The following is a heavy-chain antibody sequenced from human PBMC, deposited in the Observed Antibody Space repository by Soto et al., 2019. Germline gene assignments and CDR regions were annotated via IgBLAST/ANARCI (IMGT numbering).Heavy chain of an antibody. CDR3: AHTGSLGFLEWFNYYYYMDV. J-gene: IGHJ6*03. CDR1: GFSLSTSGVG. D-gene: IGHD3-3*01. Sequence: SGPTLVKPTQTLTLTCTFSGFSLSTSGVGVGWIRQPPGKALEWLALIYWDDDKRYSPSLKSRLTITKDTSKNQVVLTMTNMDPVDTATYYCAHTGSLGFLEWFNYYYYMDVWGKGTTVTVSS. V-gene: IGHV2-5*02. CDR2: IYWDDDK.